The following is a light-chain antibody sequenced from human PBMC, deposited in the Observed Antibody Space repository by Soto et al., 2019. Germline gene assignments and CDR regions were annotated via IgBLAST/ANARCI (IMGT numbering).Light chain of an antibody. J-gene: IGLJ3*02. CDR2: GVT. Sequence: QSALTQPPSASGSPGQSVTISCTGTSSDVGGYNYVSWYKQYPGRAPKLMIYGVTKRPSGVPDRFSGSKSGNTASLTVSGLQAEDEADYYCSSYAASNNFYFVFGGGTKVTVL. CDR3: SSYAASNNFYFV. V-gene: IGLV2-8*01. CDR1: SSDVGGYNY.